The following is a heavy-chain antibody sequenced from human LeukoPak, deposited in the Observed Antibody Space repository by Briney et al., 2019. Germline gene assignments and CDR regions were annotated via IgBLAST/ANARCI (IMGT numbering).Heavy chain of an antibody. J-gene: IGHJ4*02. CDR3: ARQAIMELQLIY. D-gene: IGHD1-7*01. CDR1: GGSISSYY. Sequence: PSETLSLTCTVSGGSISSYYWSWIRQPAGKGLEWIGRVSSSGRTTYNPSLKSRLTISITTSKNQFSLKLTSVTAADTAVYYCARQAIMELQLIYWGQGTLVTVSS. V-gene: IGHV4-4*07. CDR2: VSSSGRT.